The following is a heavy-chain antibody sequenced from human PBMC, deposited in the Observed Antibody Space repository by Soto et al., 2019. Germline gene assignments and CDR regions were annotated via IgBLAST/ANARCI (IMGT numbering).Heavy chain of an antibody. V-gene: IGHV4-31*03. CDR1: GGSISSGGYY. CDR2: IYYSGST. Sequence: SETLSLTCTVSGGSISSGGYYWSWIRQHPGKGLEWIGYIYYSGSTYYNQSLKSRVTISVDTSTNQFSLKLSSVTAADTAVYYCARVRGYDYYYYYGMDVWGQGTTVTVSS. D-gene: IGHD5-12*01. J-gene: IGHJ6*02. CDR3: ARVRGYDYYYYYGMDV.